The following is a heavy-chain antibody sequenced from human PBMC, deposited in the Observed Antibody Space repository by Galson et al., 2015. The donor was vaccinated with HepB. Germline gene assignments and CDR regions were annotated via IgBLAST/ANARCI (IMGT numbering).Heavy chain of an antibody. Sequence: LSLTCAVSGGSISSSSRWSWVRQPPGKGLEWIGEIYHSGSTNYNPSLKSRVTISVDKSKNQFSLKLSSVTAADTAVYYCARAPSGSYLMRGPYWFDPWGQGTLVTVSS. D-gene: IGHD1-26*01. V-gene: IGHV4-4*02. CDR1: GGSISSSSR. J-gene: IGHJ5*02. CDR3: ARAPSGSYLMRGPYWFDP. CDR2: IYHSGST.